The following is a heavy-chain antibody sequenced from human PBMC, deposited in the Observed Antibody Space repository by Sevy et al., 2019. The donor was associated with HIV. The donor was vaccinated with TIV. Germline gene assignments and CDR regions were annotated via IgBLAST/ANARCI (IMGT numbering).Heavy chain of an antibody. CDR1: GYTFTSYD. D-gene: IGHD3-16*02. Sequence: ASVKVFCKASGYTFTSYDIDWVRQATGQGLEWMGWMNPKSGNTGYAQKFQGRVTMTRNTSISTDYMELSSLRSEDTAVYYCARGAPNDYVWGSYRYTRNWFDPWGQGTLVTVSS. CDR2: MNPKSGNT. V-gene: IGHV1-8*01. CDR3: ARGAPNDYVWGSYRYTRNWFDP. J-gene: IGHJ5*02.